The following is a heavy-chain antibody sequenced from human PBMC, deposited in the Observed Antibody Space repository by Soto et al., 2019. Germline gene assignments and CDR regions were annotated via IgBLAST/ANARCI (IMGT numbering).Heavy chain of an antibody. CDR3: ASDRRITIFGVVISLDV. D-gene: IGHD3-3*01. Sequence: ASVKVSCKASGYTFTSYDINWVRQATGQGLEWMGWMNPNSGNTGYAQKFQGRVTMTRNTSISTAYMELSSLRSEDTAVYYCASDRRITIFGVVISLDVWGKGTTVTVSS. CDR1: GYTFTSYD. J-gene: IGHJ6*04. V-gene: IGHV1-8*01. CDR2: MNPNSGNT.